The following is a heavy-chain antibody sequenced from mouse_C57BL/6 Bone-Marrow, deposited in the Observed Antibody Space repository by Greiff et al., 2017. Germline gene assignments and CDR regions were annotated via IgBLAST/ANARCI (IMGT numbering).Heavy chain of an antibody. CDR1: GYTFTSYW. CDR2: IHPSDSDT. D-gene: IGHD1-1*01. CDR3: AILGGSSSYYFDC. Sequence: VQLQQPGAELVKPGASVKVSCKASGYTFTSYWMHWVKQRPGQGLEWIGRIHPSDSDTNYNQKFKGKATLTVDKSSSTAYMQLSSLTYEDSAVYYCAILGGSSSYYFDCWGRGTTLTVSS. J-gene: IGHJ2*01. V-gene: IGHV1-74*01.